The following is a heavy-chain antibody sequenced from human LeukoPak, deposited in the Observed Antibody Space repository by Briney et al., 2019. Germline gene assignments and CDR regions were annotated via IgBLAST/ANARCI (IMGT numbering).Heavy chain of an antibody. CDR3: ARDPTHDY. Sequence: PGGSLGLSCAASGFTVSSNYMNWVRQAPGQGLEWVSVIYSGGSTYYAVSVKGRFTISRDNSKNTVYLQMNSLRAEDTAVYYCARDPTHDYWGQGTLVTVSS. CDR1: GFTVSSNY. CDR2: IYSGGST. V-gene: IGHV3-53*01. J-gene: IGHJ4*02.